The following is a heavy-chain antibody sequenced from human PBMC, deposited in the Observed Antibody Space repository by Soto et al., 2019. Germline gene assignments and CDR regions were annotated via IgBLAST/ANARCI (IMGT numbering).Heavy chain of an antibody. CDR1: GGSITDYS. D-gene: IGHD1-20*01. Sequence: QVQVKESGPGLVKPSETLSLTCTVSGGSITDYSWSWLRQSAGKGLEWLGRISINGNSHYHPSLRSRVTMSIETAKNQVSLNLRSVTAADTDVYYCARESGDNWTDEVDWGQGTLVTVSS. V-gene: IGHV4-4*07. CDR2: ISINGNS. J-gene: IGHJ4*02. CDR3: ARESGDNWTDEVD.